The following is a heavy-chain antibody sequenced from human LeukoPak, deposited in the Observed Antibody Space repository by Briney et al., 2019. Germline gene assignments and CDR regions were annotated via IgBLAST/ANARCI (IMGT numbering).Heavy chain of an antibody. D-gene: IGHD3-10*01. CDR3: ARESGSGTIPGDFDY. CDR1: GDSIKNEDYY. J-gene: IGHJ4*02. V-gene: IGHV4-31*03. CDR2: IYYSGST. Sequence: PSETLSLTCTIFGDSIKNEDYYWNWIRQPPGKGLEWIGYIYYSGSTYYNPSLKSRVTISVDTSKNQFSLKLSSVTAADTAVYYCARESGSGTIPGDFDYWGQGTLVTVSS.